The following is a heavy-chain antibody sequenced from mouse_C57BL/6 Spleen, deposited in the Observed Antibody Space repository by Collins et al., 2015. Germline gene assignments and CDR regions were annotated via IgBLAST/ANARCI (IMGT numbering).Heavy chain of an antibody. V-gene: IGHV1-85*01. Sequence: QVQLQQPGAELVRPGTSVKLSCKASGYTFTSYDINWVKQRPGQGLEWIGWIYPRDGSTKYNEKFKGKATLTVDTSSSTAYMELHSLTSEDSAVYFCARWYFDVWGTGTTVTVSS. CDR2: IYPRDGST. J-gene: IGHJ1*03. CDR1: GYTFTSYD. CDR3: ARWYFDV.